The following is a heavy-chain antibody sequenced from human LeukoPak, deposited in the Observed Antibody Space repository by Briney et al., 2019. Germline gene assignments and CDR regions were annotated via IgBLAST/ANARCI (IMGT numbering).Heavy chain of an antibody. CDR2: IRYDGSNK. Sequence: GGSLRLSCAASGFTFSSYGMHWVRQVPGQGLEWVAFIRYDGSNKYYADSAKGRFTISRDNAKNSLYLQMNSLRAEDTAVYYCARIPTFSAAVDYWGQGTLVTVSS. CDR1: GFTFSSYG. V-gene: IGHV3-30*02. CDR3: ARIPTFSAAVDY. D-gene: IGHD6-13*01. J-gene: IGHJ4*02.